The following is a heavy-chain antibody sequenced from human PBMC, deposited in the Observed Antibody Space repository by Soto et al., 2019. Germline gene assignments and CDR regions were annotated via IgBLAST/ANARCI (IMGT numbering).Heavy chain of an antibody. CDR3: ARDRSYSNYVSCHFDP. Sequence: GGSLRLSCAASGFTFSSYSMNWVRQAPGKGLEWVSSISSSSSYIYYADSVKGRFTISRDNAKNSLYLQMNSLRAEDTAVYYCARDRSYSNYVSCHFDPWGQGTLVTVSS. CDR2: ISSSSSYI. J-gene: IGHJ5*02. CDR1: GFTFSSYS. V-gene: IGHV3-21*01. D-gene: IGHD4-4*01.